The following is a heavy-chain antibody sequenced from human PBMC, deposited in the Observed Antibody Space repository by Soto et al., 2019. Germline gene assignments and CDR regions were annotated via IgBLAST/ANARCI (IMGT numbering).Heavy chain of an antibody. D-gene: IGHD2-2*01. Sequence: ASVKVSCKASGYTFTGYYVHWVRQAPGQGLEWMGWINPNSGGTNYAQKFQGRVTMTRDTSISTAYTELSRLRSDDTAVYYCARDLESGCTSTSCYFPDYYYYGMDVWGQGTTVTVSS. CDR2: INPNSGGT. J-gene: IGHJ6*02. CDR1: GYTFTGYY. CDR3: ARDLESGCTSTSCYFPDYYYYGMDV. V-gene: IGHV1-2*02.